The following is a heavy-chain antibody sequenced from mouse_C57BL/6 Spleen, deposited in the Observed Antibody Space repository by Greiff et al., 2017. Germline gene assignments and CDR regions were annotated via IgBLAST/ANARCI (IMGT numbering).Heavy chain of an antibody. D-gene: IGHD2-13*01. CDR2: IYPSDSET. Sequence: QVQLQQPGAELVRPGSSVKLSCKASGYTFTSYWMDWVKQRPGQGLEWIGNIYPSDSETHYNQKFKDKATLTVDKSSSTAYMQLSSLTSEDSAVXYCARRRVYYSDFGFAYWGKGTMVTVSA. CDR3: ARRRVYYSDFGFAY. CDR1: GYTFTSYW. V-gene: IGHV1-61*01. J-gene: IGHJ3*01.